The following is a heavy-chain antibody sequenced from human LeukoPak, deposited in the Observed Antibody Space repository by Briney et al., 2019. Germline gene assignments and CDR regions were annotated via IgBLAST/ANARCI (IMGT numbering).Heavy chain of an antibody. D-gene: IGHD3-22*01. CDR1: GGPISSYY. CDR3: VRDSSSGYPR. CDR2: IYYSGST. V-gene: IGHV4-59*13. Sequence: SETLSLTCTVSGGPISSYYGSWIRQPRGKGLEWIGHIYYSGSTNYTPSLKSRDTISVDTSKNQCSLEPSSVTAADTAVYYCVRDSSSGYPRWGQGTLVTVSS. J-gene: IGHJ4*02.